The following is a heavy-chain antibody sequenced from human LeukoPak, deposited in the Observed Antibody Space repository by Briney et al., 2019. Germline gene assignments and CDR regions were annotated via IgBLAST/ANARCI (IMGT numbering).Heavy chain of an antibody. J-gene: IGHJ6*04. V-gene: IGHV3-30*04. CDR2: ISYDGSNK. D-gene: IGHD6-19*01. CDR3: ARDDLSSGWSYYYGMDV. CDR1: GFTFSSYA. Sequence: GGSLRLSCAASGFTFSSYAMHWVRQAPGKELEWVAVISYDGSNKYYADSVKGRFTISRDNSKNTLYLQMNSLRAEDTAVYYCARDDLSSGWSYYYGMDVWGKGTTVTVSS.